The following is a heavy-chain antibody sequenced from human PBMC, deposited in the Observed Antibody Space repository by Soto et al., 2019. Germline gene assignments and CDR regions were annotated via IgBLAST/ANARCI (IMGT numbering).Heavy chain of an antibody. J-gene: IGHJ3*02. CDR3: ARDGGVAVADDDAFDI. V-gene: IGHV4-59*01. CDR2: IYYSGST. Sequence: PSETLSLTCTVSGGSISSYYWSWIRQPPGKGLEWIGYIYYSGSTNYNPSLRSRVTISVDTSKNQFSLKLSSVTAADTAVYYCARDGGVAVADDDAFDIWGQGTMVTVSS. D-gene: IGHD6-19*01. CDR1: GGSISSYY.